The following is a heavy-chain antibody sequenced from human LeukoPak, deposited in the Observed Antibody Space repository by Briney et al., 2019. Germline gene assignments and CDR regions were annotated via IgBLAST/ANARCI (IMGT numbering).Heavy chain of an antibody. CDR2: ISGNGGNT. J-gene: IGHJ4*02. V-gene: IGHV3-23*01. D-gene: IGHD3-22*01. CDR1: GFTFSSSA. Sequence: PGGSLRLSCAASGFTFSSSAMSWVRQAPGKGLEWVSAISGNGGNTYYADSVKGRFTISRDNSKNTLYMQMNSLGAEDTAVYFCASQKENFHDSSGNKWGQGTLVTVSS. CDR3: ASQKENFHDSSGNK.